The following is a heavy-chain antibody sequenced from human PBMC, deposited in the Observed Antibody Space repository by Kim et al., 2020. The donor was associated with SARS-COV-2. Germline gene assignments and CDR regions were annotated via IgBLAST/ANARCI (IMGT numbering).Heavy chain of an antibody. V-gene: IGHV3-53*01. CDR2: IYGGGSR. CDR1: GFGVSTNY. Sequence: GGSLRLSCAASGFGVSTNYMTWVRQAPGKGLVWVSVIYGGGSRSTSDAPKGGLFISCNNTTNTMHFLLNNRLGEDDAVYYCAGGLPTLRWYPCCQGSLV. D-gene: IGHD2-21*01. CDR3: AGGLPTLRWYP. J-gene: IGHJ5*02.